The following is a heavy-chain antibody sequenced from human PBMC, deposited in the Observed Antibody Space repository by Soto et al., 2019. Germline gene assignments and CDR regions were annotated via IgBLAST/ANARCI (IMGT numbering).Heavy chain of an antibody. J-gene: IGHJ6*02. CDR2: ISGSGDST. V-gene: IGHV3-23*01. D-gene: IGHD6-19*01. CDR3: AKRWGVAGTYYSMEV. CDR1: GVDVRCYV. Sequence: HLRGSLRVYGSASGVDVRCYVMSWVRQATGKGLEWVSAISGSGDSTYYADSVKGRFTLSRDNLENTLYLQMNSLRGEDTAVYYCAKRWGVAGTYYSMEVCCQGTTVTVAS.